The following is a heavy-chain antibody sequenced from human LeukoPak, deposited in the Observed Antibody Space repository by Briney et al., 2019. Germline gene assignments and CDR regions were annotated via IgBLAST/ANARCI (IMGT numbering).Heavy chain of an antibody. J-gene: IGHJ3*02. CDR1: GGTFSSYA. Sequence: SVKVSCKASGGTFSSYAISWVRQAPGQGLERMGGIIPIFGTANYAQKLQGRVTMTTDTSTRTAYLELRSLRSDDTAVYYCARVYYDFWSGYEYDTFDIWGQGTMVTVSS. D-gene: IGHD3-3*01. CDR3: ARVYYDFWSGYEYDTFDI. V-gene: IGHV1-69*05. CDR2: IIPIFGTA.